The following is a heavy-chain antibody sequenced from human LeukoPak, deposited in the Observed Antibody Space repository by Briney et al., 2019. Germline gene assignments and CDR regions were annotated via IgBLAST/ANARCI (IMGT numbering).Heavy chain of an antibody. CDR2: VYYSGGT. D-gene: IGHD2-2*01. V-gene: IGHV4-39*01. CDR1: GGSLTSSNDY. CDR3: ALRTMPPYYFDY. J-gene: IGHJ4*02. Sequence: PSETLSLTCTVSGGSLTSSNDYRGWIRQPPGKGLEWNGSVYYSGGTYYNPSLTSRVTISVDTSKNQCTLKMSSVTAADTALYYCALRTMPPYYFDYWGQGTQVTVSS.